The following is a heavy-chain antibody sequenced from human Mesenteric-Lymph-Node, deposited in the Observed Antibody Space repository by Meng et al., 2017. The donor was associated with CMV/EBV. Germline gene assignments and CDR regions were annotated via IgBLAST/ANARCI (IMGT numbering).Heavy chain of an antibody. CDR2: INHSGST. J-gene: IGHJ4*02. V-gene: IGHV4-34*01. D-gene: IGHD4-23*01. Sequence: QVLLQQWGAVLLKPSETLSLACAVYGGSFSGYYWSWIRQPPGKGLEWIGEINHSGSTNYNPSLKSRVTISVDTSKNQFSLKLSSVTAADTAVYYCARHQRWLKSEGGFNYWGQGTLVTVSS. CDR1: GGSFSGYY. CDR3: ARHQRWLKSEGGFNY.